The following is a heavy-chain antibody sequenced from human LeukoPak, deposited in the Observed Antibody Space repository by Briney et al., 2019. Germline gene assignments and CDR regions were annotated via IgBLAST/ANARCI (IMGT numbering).Heavy chain of an antibody. CDR1: GFTFSYYG. Sequence: QAGGSLRLSCAASGFTFSYYGMHWVRQAPGKGLEWVAVISYDGSYENYAESVKGRFTMSRDNSQNTVYLQMNSLRREDTAVYYCAKDLWASFTLTKNWFDPCGQGTLVTVSS. J-gene: IGHJ5*02. D-gene: IGHD3-16*01. V-gene: IGHV3-30*18. CDR2: ISYDGSYE. CDR3: AKDLWASFTLTKNWFDP.